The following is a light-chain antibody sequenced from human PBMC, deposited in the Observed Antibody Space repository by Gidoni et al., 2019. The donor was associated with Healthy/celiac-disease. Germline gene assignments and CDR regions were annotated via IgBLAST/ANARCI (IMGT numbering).Light chain of an antibody. V-gene: IGKV3-15*01. CDR3: QQYNNWPPMYT. Sequence: EIVMTQSPATLSVSPGERATLSCRASQSVSSNLAWYQQKPGQAPRLLLYGASTRATGIPARFSGRGSGTEFTLTISSLQSEDFAVYYCQQYNNWPPMYTFGQGTKLEIK. CDR1: QSVSSN. J-gene: IGKJ2*01. CDR2: GAS.